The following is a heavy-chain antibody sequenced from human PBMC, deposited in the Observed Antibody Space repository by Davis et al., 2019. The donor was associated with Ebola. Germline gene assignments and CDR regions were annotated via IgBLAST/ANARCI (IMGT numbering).Heavy chain of an antibody. D-gene: IGHD1-14*01. V-gene: IGHV4-39*01. CDR3: ARHPPGYVMDV. CDR1: GGSISSYY. CDR2: IYYSGST. J-gene: IGHJ6*02. Sequence: MPSETLSLTCTVSGGSISSYYWGWIRQPPGKGLEWIGSIYYSGSTYYNPSLKSRVTISVDTSKNQFSLKLSSVTAADTAVYYCARHPPGYVMDVWGQGTTVTVSS.